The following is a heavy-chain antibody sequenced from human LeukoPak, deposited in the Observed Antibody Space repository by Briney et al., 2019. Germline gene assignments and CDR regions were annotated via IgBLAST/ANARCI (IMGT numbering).Heavy chain of an antibody. Sequence: GGSLRLSCAASGFTFSNYAMSWVRQAPGRGLEWVSTISSSGGTTYYADSVKGRFTISRDNSKNTLYLQMNSLRAEDTAVYYCAKDPKDNSASWGLGTLVTVSS. D-gene: IGHD1-1*01. V-gene: IGHV3-23*01. CDR1: GFTFSNYA. CDR3: AKDPKDNSAS. CDR2: ISSSGGTT. J-gene: IGHJ5*02.